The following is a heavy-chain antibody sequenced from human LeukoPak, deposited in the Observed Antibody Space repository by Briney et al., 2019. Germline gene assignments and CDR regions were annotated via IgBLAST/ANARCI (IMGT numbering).Heavy chain of an antibody. CDR1: GGTLDYHS. V-gene: IGHV1-69*04. Sequence: ASVKVSCKASGGTLDYHSISWVRQAPGQGLEWIGRIIPILDITNYAQKFQGRVSITADKSTSTAYMELSRLRSDDTAVYYCAREHDFWSGYFVYWGQGTLVTVSS. J-gene: IGHJ4*02. D-gene: IGHD3-3*01. CDR2: IIPILDIT. CDR3: AREHDFWSGYFVY.